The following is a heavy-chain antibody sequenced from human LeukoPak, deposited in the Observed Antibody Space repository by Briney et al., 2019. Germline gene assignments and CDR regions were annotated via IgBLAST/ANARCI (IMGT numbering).Heavy chain of an antibody. CDR1: GFTFDDYA. J-gene: IGHJ6*02. Sequence: GGSLRLSCAASGFTFDDYAMRWVRQAPGKGLEWVSGISWNSGSIGYADSVKGRFTISRDNAKNSLYLQMNSLRAEDTALYYCAKDVSAASYYYCYGMDVWGQGTTVTVSS. V-gene: IGHV3-9*01. CDR2: ISWNSGSI. CDR3: AKDVSAASYYYCYGMDV. D-gene: IGHD2-2*01.